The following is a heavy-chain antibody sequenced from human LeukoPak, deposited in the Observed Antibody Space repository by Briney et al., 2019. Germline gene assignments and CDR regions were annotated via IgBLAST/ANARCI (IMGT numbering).Heavy chain of an antibody. D-gene: IGHD3-9*01. CDR1: GFTFSSYA. CDR3: AGGTGWLIDS. Sequence: PGGSLRLSCAASGFTFSSYAMHWVRQAPGKGLEWVAVISYDGSNKYYADSVKGRFTISRDNSKNTLYLQMSSLRPEDTALYYCAGGTGWLIDSWGQGTLVTVSS. J-gene: IGHJ4*02. CDR2: ISYDGSNK. V-gene: IGHV3-30-3*01.